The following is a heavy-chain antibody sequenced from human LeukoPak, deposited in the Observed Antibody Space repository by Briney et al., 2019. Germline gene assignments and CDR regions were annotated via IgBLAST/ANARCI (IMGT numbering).Heavy chain of an antibody. Sequence: GGSLRLSCAASGFTFSSYAMSWVRQAPGKGLEWVSAISGSGGSTYYADSVKGRFTISRDNSKNTLYLQMNSLRAEDTAVYYCARVTTISNYYFDYWGQGTLVTVSS. V-gene: IGHV3-23*01. D-gene: IGHD3-3*01. CDR3: ARVTTISNYYFDY. J-gene: IGHJ4*02. CDR2: ISGSGGST. CDR1: GFTFSSYA.